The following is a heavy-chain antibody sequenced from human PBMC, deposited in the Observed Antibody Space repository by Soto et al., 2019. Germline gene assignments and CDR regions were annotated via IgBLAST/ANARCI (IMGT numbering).Heavy chain of an antibody. CDR3: AKDIVVVVAATPQDLDY. D-gene: IGHD2-15*01. CDR2: ISGSGGST. CDR1: GFTFSSYA. Sequence: GGSLRLSCAASGFTFSSYAMSWVRQAPGKGLEWVSAISGSGGSTYYADSVKGRFTISRDNSKNTLYLQMNSLRAEDTAVYYCAKDIVVVVAATPQDLDYWGQGTLVTVSS. J-gene: IGHJ4*02. V-gene: IGHV3-23*01.